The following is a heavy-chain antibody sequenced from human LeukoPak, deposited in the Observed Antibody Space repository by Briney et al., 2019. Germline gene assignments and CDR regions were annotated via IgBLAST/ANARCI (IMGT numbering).Heavy chain of an antibody. Sequence: PGGSLRLSCAASGFTFSTYWMTWLRQAPGKGLEWVANIKQDGSQQYYLDSVKGRFTISRDNAENSLYLQMNDVRAEDTAIYYCSNGIYATSYWGQGTLVTVSS. CDR1: GFTFSTYW. D-gene: IGHD2-2*01. CDR3: SNGIYATSY. V-gene: IGHV3-7*01. J-gene: IGHJ4*02. CDR2: IKQDGSQQ.